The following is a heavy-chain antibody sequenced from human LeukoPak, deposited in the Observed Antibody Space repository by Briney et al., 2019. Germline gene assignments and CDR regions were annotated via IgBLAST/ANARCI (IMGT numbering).Heavy chain of an antibody. Sequence: PSETLSLTCTVSGGSISSSSYYWGWIRQPPGKGLEWIGSIYYSGSTYYNPSLMSRVTISIDTSNNQFSLKMTSVTTADTAVYYCARTPGQWYYMDVWGKGTRVTVSS. CDR1: GGSISSSSYY. CDR3: ARTPGQWYYMDV. D-gene: IGHD6-19*01. CDR2: IYYSGST. J-gene: IGHJ6*03. V-gene: IGHV4-39*07.